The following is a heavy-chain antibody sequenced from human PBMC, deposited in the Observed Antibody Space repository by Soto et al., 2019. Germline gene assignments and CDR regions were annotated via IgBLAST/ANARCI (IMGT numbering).Heavy chain of an antibody. CDR3: VRLIGNSWLDF. Sequence: SETLSLTCSVSGGSIGSYYWSWIRQPPGKGLEWIGCLYYSGSTNYNPSLKSRVTISVDTSKSQFSLKLSSVTPEDTAVYYCVRLIGNSWLDFWGQGTLVTVSS. CDR1: GGSIGSYY. D-gene: IGHD1-26*01. CDR2: LYYSGST. J-gene: IGHJ5*01. V-gene: IGHV4-59*12.